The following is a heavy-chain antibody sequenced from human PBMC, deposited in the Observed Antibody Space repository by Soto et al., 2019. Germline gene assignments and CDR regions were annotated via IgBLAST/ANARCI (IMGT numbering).Heavy chain of an antibody. CDR2: IYPGDSDT. CDR1: GGTFSSYA. V-gene: IGHV5-51*01. J-gene: IGHJ6*02. CDR3: AASIFYYGMDV. Sequence: GASVKVSCKASGGTFSSYAISWVRQAPGQGLEWMGIIYPGDSDTKYNPSFQGQVTISADKSITTTYLQWSSLKASDTAIYYCAASIFYYGMDVWGQGTTVTVSS.